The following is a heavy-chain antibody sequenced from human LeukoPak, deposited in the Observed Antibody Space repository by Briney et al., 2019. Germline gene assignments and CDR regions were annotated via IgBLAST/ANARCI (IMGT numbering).Heavy chain of an antibody. CDR1: GGTFSSYA. D-gene: IGHD6-13*01. CDR2: IIPIFGTA. J-gene: IGHJ4*02. CDR3: AREVSSWGYFDY. V-gene: IGHV1-69*01. Sequence: ASVKVSCKASGGTFSSYAISWVRQATGQGLEWMGGIIPIFGTANYAQKFQGRVTITADESTSTAYMELSSLRSEDTAVYYCAREVSSWGYFDYWGQGTLVTVSS.